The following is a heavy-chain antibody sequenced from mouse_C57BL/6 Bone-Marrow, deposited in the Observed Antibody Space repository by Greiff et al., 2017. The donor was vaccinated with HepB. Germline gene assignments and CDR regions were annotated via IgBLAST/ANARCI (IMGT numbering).Heavy chain of an antibody. Sequence: VQRVESGAELVRPGTSVKMSCKASGYTFTNYWIGWAKQRPGHGLEWIGDIYPGGGYTNYNEKFKGKATLTADKSSSTAYMQFSSLTSEDSAIYYCARSNGSSFYFDYWGQGTTLTVSS. D-gene: IGHD1-1*01. CDR2: IYPGGGYT. V-gene: IGHV1-63*01. CDR3: ARSNGSSFYFDY. J-gene: IGHJ2*01. CDR1: GYTFTNYW.